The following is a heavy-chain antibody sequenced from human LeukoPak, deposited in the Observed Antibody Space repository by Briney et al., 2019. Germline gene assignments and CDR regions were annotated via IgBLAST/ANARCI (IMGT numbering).Heavy chain of an antibody. Sequence: GGSLRLSCAASGFTFSSYSMNWVRQAPGKGLEWVSSISSSSSYIYYADSVKGRFTISRDNAKNSLYLQMNSLRAEDTAVYYCARAYPKLAAAGTYYYYDMDVWGKGTTVTVSS. CDR3: ARAYPKLAAAGTYYYYDMDV. CDR1: GFTFSSYS. J-gene: IGHJ6*03. V-gene: IGHV3-21*01. D-gene: IGHD6-13*01. CDR2: ISSSSSYI.